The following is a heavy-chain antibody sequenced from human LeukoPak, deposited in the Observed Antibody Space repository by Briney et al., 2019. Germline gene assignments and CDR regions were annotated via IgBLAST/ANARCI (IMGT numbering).Heavy chain of an antibody. Sequence: AGSLRLYSAASGFTCSSYELNWVRHAPGKELKWVSYISSSSSSIYYADSVKGRFTISRDNAKNALYLQLNSLRAEDTAVYYCARDLSWETYWGQGTLVSVSS. D-gene: IGHD1-26*01. J-gene: IGHJ4*02. CDR2: ISSSSSSI. CDR3: ARDLSWETY. CDR1: GFTCSSYE. V-gene: IGHV3-21*05.